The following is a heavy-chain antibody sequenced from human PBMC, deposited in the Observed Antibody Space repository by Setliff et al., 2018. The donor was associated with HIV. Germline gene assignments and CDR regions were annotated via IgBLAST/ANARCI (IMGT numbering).Heavy chain of an antibody. CDR1: GGSISSHY. CDR3: ARDSGGYNYGFAVGSFDY. V-gene: IGHV4-59*11. CDR2: IYTSGIT. Sequence: PSETLSLTCTVSGGSISSHYWSWIRQSPGKGLEWIGYIYTSGITNYNPSLKSRVTISVGTSKNQFSLKLNSVAAADTAVYYCARDSGGYNYGFAVGSFDYWGQGALVTVSS. J-gene: IGHJ4*02. D-gene: IGHD5-18*01.